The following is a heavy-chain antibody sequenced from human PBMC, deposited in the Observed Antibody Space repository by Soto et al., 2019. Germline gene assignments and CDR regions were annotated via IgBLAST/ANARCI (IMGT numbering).Heavy chain of an antibody. V-gene: IGHV1-18*04. CDR3: ARDRVGGSSSWYWWFDP. Sequence: QVQLVQSGAEVKKPGASVKVSCKASGYTFTSYGISWVRQAPGQGREWMGWISAYNGNTNYAQKLQGRGTMTTDTSTGTAYMELRSLRSDEPAVYYCARDRVGGSSSWYWWFDPWGQGTLVTVYS. CDR2: ISAYNGNT. CDR1: GYTFTSYG. J-gene: IGHJ5*02. D-gene: IGHD6-13*01.